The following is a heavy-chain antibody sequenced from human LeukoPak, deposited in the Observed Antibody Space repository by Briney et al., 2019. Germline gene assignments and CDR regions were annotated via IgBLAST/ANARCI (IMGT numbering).Heavy chain of an antibody. CDR3: ARASISTCFDY. CDR2: INPNSGGT. CDR1: GYTFTGYY. D-gene: IGHD2/OR15-2a*01. V-gene: IGHV1-2*04. Sequence: GASVKVSCKASGYTFTGYYMHWVRQAPGQGLEWMGWINPNSGGTNYAQKFQGWVTMTRDTSISTAYMELSRLRSEDTAVYYCARASISTCFDYWGQGTLVTVSS. J-gene: IGHJ4*02.